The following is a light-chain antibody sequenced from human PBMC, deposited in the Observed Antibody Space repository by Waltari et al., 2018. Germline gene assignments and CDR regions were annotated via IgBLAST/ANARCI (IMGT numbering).Light chain of an antibody. Sequence: EIVLTQSPGTLSLSPGERATLSCRASQSISSSYLGWYQQKPDQAPRLLIYGASSRAKGIPDRFSGSGSGTDFTLTISRLEPEDFAVYYCQQYGTSPRTFGQGTKVEIK. CDR2: GAS. CDR3: QQYGTSPRT. CDR1: QSISSSY. J-gene: IGKJ1*01. V-gene: IGKV3-20*01.